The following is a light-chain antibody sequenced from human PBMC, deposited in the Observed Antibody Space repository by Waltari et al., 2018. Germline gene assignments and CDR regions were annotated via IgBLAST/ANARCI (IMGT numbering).Light chain of an antibody. V-gene: IGKV3-20*01. CDR2: DAS. CDR3: QQYGSSPWT. Sequence: EIVLTQSPGTLSLSPGEGATISCRASQSITRNNLAWYQQIPGQAPRLLIYDASSRATGIPDRFSGSGSGTDFTLTVSRLEPADFAVYYCQQYGSSPWTFGQGTKVEIK. CDR1: QSITRNN. J-gene: IGKJ1*01.